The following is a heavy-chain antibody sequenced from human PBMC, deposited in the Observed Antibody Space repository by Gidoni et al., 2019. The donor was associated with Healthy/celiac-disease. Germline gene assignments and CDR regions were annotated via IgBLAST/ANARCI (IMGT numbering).Heavy chain of an antibody. V-gene: IGHV4-34*01. CDR1: GGSFIGYY. CDR3: ARGLISSSGQGDY. Sequence: QVQLQQWGAGLLKPSEPLSLTCAVYGGSFIGYYWSWIRQPPGKGLEWIGELNHSGSTNYNPSLKSRVTISVDTSKNQFSLKLRSVTAADTAVYYCARGLISSSGQGDYWGQGTLVTVSS. J-gene: IGHJ4*02. D-gene: IGHD6-13*01. CDR2: LNHSGST.